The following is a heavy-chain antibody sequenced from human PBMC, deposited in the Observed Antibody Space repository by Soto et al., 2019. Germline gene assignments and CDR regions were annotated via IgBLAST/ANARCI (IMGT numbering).Heavy chain of an antibody. CDR1: GFSFSSYD. CDR2: MSYDGSKK. CDR3: AKYLKPGSRWSLGGVEHCMDV. J-gene: IGHJ6*03. D-gene: IGHD6-19*01. V-gene: IGHV3-30*18. Sequence: QVQLVESGGGVVQPGRSLRLSCVGSGFSFSSYDMNWVRQAPGTGLEWVALMSYDGSKKYYGDSVRGRVTISRDNSKNTLYLQMEHLRPEDTAIYYCAKYLKPGSRWSLGGVEHCMDVWGRGTTVSVSS.